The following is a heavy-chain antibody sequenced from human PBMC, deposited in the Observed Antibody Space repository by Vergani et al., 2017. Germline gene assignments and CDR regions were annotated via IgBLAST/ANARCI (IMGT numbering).Heavy chain of an antibody. CDR1: GGSFSGYY. CDR3: ARGLGGCYDSSGYFRY. Sequence: QVQLQQWGAGLLKPSETLSLTCAVYGGSFSGYYWSWIRQPPGKGLEWIGEINHSGSTNYNPSLKSRVTISVDTSKNQFSLKLSSVTAADTAVYYCARGLGGCYDSSGYFRYWGQGTLVTVSS. J-gene: IGHJ4*02. D-gene: IGHD3-22*01. CDR2: INHSGST. V-gene: IGHV4-34*01.